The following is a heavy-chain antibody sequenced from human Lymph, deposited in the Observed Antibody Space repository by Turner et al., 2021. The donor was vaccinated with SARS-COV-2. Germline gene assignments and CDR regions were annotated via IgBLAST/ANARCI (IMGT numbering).Heavy chain of an antibody. V-gene: IGHV1-2*02. CDR3: ARDVERYNDFWSGYSGGYGLDV. Sequence: QVQLVQSGAEVTKPGASVTVSCKASGYTFTGYYMHWVRQAPGQGLEWMGWINPNSGGTNYAQKFQGRVTMTRDTSISTAYMELSRLRSDDTAVYYCARDVERYNDFWSGYSGGYGLDVWGQGTTVTVSS. D-gene: IGHD3-3*01. J-gene: IGHJ6*02. CDR1: GYTFTGYY. CDR2: INPNSGGT.